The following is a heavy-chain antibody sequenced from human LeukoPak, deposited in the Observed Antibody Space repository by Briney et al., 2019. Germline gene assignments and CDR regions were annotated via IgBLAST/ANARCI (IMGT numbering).Heavy chain of an antibody. CDR2: IKQDESEK. D-gene: IGHD1-26*01. CDR1: GFTFSSYW. V-gene: IGHV3-7*01. Sequence: PGGSLRLSCAASGFTFSSYWMSWVRQAPGKGLEWVANIKQDESEKYYVDSLKGRFTISRDNAKNSLYLQMNSLRADDTAVYYCARDTDGSLDYWGQGILVTVAS. CDR3: ARDTDGSLDY. J-gene: IGHJ4*02.